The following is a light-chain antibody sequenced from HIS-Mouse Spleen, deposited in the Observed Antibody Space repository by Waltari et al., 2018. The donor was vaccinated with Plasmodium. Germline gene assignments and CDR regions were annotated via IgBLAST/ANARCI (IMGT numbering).Light chain of an antibody. CDR3: MQALQTPLT. J-gene: IGKJ4*01. CDR1: QSLLHSNGYNY. Sequence: DILMTQSPLSLPVTPGEQASLSCRSIQSLLHSNGYNYLDWYLQKPGQSPQLLIYLGSNRASGVPDRFSGSGSGTDFTLKISRVEAEDVGVYYCMQALQTPLTFGGGTKVEIK. CDR2: LGS. V-gene: IGKV2-28*01.